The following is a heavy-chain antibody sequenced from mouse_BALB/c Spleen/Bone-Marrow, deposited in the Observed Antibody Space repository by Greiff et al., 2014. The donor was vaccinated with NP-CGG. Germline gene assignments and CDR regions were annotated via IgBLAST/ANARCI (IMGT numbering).Heavy chain of an antibody. Sequence: QVQLQQSGAQLAKPGASVKMSCKASGYTFTSYWMHWVKQRPGQGLEWIGYINPSTGYTEYNQKFKDKATLTADKSSSTAYMQLSSLTSEDSAVYYRARYHYGYDGFAYWGQGTLVTVSA. V-gene: IGHV1-7*01. J-gene: IGHJ3*01. CDR1: GYTFTSYW. CDR3: ARYHYGYDGFAY. D-gene: IGHD2-2*01. CDR2: INPSTGYT.